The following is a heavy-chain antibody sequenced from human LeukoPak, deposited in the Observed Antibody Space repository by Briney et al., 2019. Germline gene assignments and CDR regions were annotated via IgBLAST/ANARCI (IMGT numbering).Heavy chain of an antibody. CDR3: AKVGDSSGYYQNYFDY. Sequence: RGSLTLSYAASGFTFSSYGMHWVRQAPGKGLEWVAFIRYDGSNKYYADSVKGRFTISRDNSKNTLYLQMNSLRAEDTAVYYCAKVGDSSGYYQNYFDYWGQGTLVTVSS. V-gene: IGHV3-30*02. J-gene: IGHJ4*02. D-gene: IGHD3-22*01. CDR1: GFTFSSYG. CDR2: IRYDGSNK.